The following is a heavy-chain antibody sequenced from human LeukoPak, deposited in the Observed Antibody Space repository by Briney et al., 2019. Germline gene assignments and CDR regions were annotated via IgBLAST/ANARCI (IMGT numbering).Heavy chain of an antibody. Sequence: PGRSLRLSCASSGFTFDDYSLHRVRQAPGNGLAWVSGISWSSGSIGYADSVKGRFTISRDNAKNSLYLQMNSLRAEDTALYYCAKDTLYYGMDVWGQGTTVTVSS. J-gene: IGHJ6*02. CDR1: GFTFDDYS. CDR2: ISWSSGSI. V-gene: IGHV3-9*01. CDR3: AKDTLYYGMDV.